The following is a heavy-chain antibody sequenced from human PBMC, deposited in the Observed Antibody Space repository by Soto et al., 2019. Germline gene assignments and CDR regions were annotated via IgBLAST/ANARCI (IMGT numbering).Heavy chain of an antibody. D-gene: IGHD3-10*01. CDR1: GFTFSNAW. CDR3: ATPSGSWLDP. J-gene: IGHJ5*02. Sequence: EVQLVESGGGLVKPGGSLRLSCAASGFTFSNAWMSWVRQAPGKGLEWVGRIKSKSDGETTEYAVPVKGRFIISRDDSKNTLYLQMNSLKTEDTAVYYCATPSGSWLDPRGQGTLVTVSS. CDR2: IKSKSDGETT. V-gene: IGHV3-15*01.